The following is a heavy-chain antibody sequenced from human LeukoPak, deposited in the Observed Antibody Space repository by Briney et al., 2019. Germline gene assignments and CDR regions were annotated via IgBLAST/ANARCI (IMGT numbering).Heavy chain of an antibody. CDR3: ARGGYDYVWGSYPQAFDI. CDR1: GLSVSDSDNY. D-gene: IGHD3-16*01. J-gene: IGHJ3*02. CDR2: IYYSGST. Sequence: LRLSCAASGLSVSDSDNYMSWVRQPPGKGLEWIGYIYYSGSTYYNPSLKSRVTISVDTSKNQFSLKLSSVTAADTAVYYCARGGYDYVWGSYPQAFDIWGQGTMVTVSS. V-gene: IGHV4-30-4*08.